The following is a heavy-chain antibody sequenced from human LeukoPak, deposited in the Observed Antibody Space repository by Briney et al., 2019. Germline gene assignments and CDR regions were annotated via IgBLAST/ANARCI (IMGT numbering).Heavy chain of an antibody. Sequence: GGSLRLSCAVSGFTFSSYAMSWVRQAPGKGLEWVSLISGSGGSTYFADSVKGRFTISRDNSKNMLYLRMNSLRDEDTAVYYCTRGGWLGKPQRVDYWGQGTLVTVSS. CDR2: ISGSGGST. V-gene: IGHV3-23*01. CDR1: GFTFSSYA. D-gene: IGHD6-19*01. J-gene: IGHJ4*02. CDR3: TRGGWLGKPQRVDY.